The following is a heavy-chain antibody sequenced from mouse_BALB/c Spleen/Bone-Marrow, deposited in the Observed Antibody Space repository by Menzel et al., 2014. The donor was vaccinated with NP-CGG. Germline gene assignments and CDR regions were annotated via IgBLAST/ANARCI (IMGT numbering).Heavy chain of an antibody. CDR2: NNPGSGGT. V-gene: IGHV1-54*03. D-gene: IGHD2-3*01. CDR3: ARSIYDGYSEAMDY. J-gene: IGHJ4*01. CDR1: GYAFTNYL. Sequence: VQLQQSGAELVRPGTSVKVSCKASGYAFTNYLIEWVKQRPGQGLEWIGVNNPGSGGTNCNEKFKGKATLTADKSSSTVYMQLSSLTSDDSAVYFCARSIYDGYSEAMDYWGQGTSVTVSS.